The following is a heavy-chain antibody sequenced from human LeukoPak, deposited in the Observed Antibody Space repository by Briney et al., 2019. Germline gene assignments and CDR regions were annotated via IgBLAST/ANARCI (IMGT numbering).Heavy chain of an antibody. CDR1: DYSISSGYGYY. V-gene: IGHV4-38-2*02. CDR2: IYHSGIT. D-gene: IGHD6-13*01. J-gene: IGHJ3*02. CDR3: ARWRPAELENAFDI. Sequence: PSETLSLTCTVSDYSISSGYGYYWGWIRQPPGKGLEWIGNIYHSGITYYNHFNSSLKSRVTISIDTSKNQFSLKLSSVTAADTAVYYCARWRPAELENAFDIWGQGTMVTVSS.